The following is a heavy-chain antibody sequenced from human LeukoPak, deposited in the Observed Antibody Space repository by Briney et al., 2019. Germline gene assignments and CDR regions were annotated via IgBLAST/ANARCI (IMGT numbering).Heavy chain of an antibody. CDR1: GFTFSRYA. CDR3: ARDVVVTAIWYYFDY. Sequence: GRSLRLSCAASGFTFSRYAMHWVRQAPGKGLEWVAVISYDGSNKYYADSVKGRFTISRDNSKNTLYLQVNSLRAEDTAVYYCARDVVVTAIWYYFDYWGQGTLVTVSS. D-gene: IGHD2-21*02. CDR2: ISYDGSNK. V-gene: IGHV3-30-3*01. J-gene: IGHJ4*02.